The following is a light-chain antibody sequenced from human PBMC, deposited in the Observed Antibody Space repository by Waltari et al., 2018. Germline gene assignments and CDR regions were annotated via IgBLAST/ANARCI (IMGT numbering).Light chain of an antibody. J-gene: IGLJ2*01. V-gene: IGLV3-21*04. Sequence: SYVVTQSPSVSVAPGETARITCGGDNIGSKSVHWYQQRPGQAPVLVISYASDRPSGIPERFSGCNSGNTATLTISWVEAEDEADYYCLVWHSTIDHQGVFGGGTKLTVL. CDR2: YAS. CDR1: NIGSKS. CDR3: LVWHSTIDHQGV.